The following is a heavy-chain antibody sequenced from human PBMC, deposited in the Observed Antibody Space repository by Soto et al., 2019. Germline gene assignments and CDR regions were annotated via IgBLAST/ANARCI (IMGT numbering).Heavy chain of an antibody. CDR2: IIPIFGTA. D-gene: IGHD6-13*01. CDR3: ARGASSWYPRYYYYYGMDV. CDR1: GGTFSSYA. Sequence: AVKVSCKASGGTFSSYAISWVRQAPGQGLEWMGGIIPIFGTANYAQKFQGRVTITADESTSTAYMELSSLRSEDTAVYYCARGASSWYPRYYYYYGMDVWGQGTTVTVSS. J-gene: IGHJ6*02. V-gene: IGHV1-69*13.